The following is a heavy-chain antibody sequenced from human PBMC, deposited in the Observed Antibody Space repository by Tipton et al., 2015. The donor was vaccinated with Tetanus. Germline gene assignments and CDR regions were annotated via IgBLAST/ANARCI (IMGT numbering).Heavy chain of an antibody. CDR3: ARDHDLGAPLDY. D-gene: IGHD1-26*01. V-gene: IGHV1-69*06. CDR1: GDTFSNYA. J-gene: IGHJ4*02. Sequence: QLVQSGAEVKKPGSSVKVSCKASGDTFSNYAISWVRQAPGQGLEWMGGIIPIFGTPYYAQNFQGRVSIAADTSTNTAYMNLYSLTSDDTAIYYCARDHDLGAPLDYWGQGTLVTVSS. CDR2: IIPIFGTP.